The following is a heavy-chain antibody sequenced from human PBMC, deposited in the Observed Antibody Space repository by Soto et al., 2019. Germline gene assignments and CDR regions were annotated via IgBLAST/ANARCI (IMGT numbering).Heavy chain of an antibody. CDR1: GGSISSSSYY. CDR2: IYYSGST. J-gene: IGHJ4*02. V-gene: IGHV4-39*01. Sequence: SETLSLTCTVSGGSISSSSYYWGWIRQPPGKGLEWIGSIYYSGSTYYNPSLKGRVTISVDTSKNQFSLKLSSVTAADTAVYYCARQGPDYDILTGYYTPSYYFDYWGQGTLVTVSS. CDR3: ARQGPDYDILTGYYTPSYYFDY. D-gene: IGHD3-9*01.